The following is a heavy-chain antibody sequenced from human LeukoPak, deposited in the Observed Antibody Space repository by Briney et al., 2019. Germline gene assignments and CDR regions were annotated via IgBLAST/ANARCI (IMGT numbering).Heavy chain of an antibody. J-gene: IGHJ4*02. D-gene: IGHD3-10*01. CDR3: AKGDYYDFDY. CDR1: GFTFSNYG. CDR2: ITSGVGIT. Sequence: AGGSLRLSCAASGFTFSNYGMNWVCQAPGKGLEWVSIITSGVGITYYADSVKGRFTISRDNSKNTLYLQMNSLRAEDTAVYYCAKGDYYDFDYWGQGTLVTVSS. V-gene: IGHV3-23*01.